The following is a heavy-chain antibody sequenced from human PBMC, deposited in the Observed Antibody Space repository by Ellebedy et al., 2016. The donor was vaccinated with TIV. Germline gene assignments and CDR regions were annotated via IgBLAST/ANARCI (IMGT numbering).Heavy chain of an antibody. J-gene: IGHJ4*02. CDR1: GFIFSNAW. D-gene: IGHD2-15*01. CDR3: TTELCSSGCFPGIY. V-gene: IGHV3-15*07. CDR2: LKTTTGGGAT. Sequence: GESLKISCAASGFIFSNAWVNWVRQAPGKGLEWVGRLKTTTGGGATDYAAPVKGRFIISRDDSKNTLYLQMNSLKTEDTAVYYCTTELCSSGCFPGIYWGQGTLVTVSS.